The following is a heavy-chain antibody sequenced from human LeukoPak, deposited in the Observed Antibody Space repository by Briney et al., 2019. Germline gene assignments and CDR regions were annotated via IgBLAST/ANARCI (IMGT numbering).Heavy chain of an antibody. Sequence: SETLSLTCAVYGRSFSGYYWSWIRQPPGKGLEWIGEINHSGSTNYNPSLKSRVTISVDTSKNQFSLKLSSVTAADTAVYYCARLQLGPRRFNVDYWGQGTLVSVSS. CDR2: INHSGST. V-gene: IGHV4-34*01. CDR3: ARLQLGPRRFNVDY. J-gene: IGHJ4*02. CDR1: GRSFSGYY. D-gene: IGHD6-13*01.